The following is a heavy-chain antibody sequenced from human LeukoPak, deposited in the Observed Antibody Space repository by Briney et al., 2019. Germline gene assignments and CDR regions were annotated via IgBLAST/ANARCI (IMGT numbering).Heavy chain of an antibody. CDR1: GGSFSGYY. V-gene: IGHV4-59*08. J-gene: IGHJ4*02. CDR3: ARQTAYYYGSGSYKFDY. CDR2: IFYSGST. Sequence: PSETLSLTCAVYGGSFSGYYWSWIRQPPMKGLEWIGYIFYSGSTNYNPSLKSRVTISVDTSKNQFSLKLSSVTAADTAVYYCARQTAYYYGSGSYKFDYWGQGTLVTVSS. D-gene: IGHD3-10*01.